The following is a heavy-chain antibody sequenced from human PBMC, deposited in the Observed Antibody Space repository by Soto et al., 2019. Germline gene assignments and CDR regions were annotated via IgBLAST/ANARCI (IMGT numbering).Heavy chain of an antibody. CDR1: GFTVNAYV. CDR2: ISGNGGST. V-gene: IGHV3-23*01. Sequence: EVLLLQSGGGLVQPGESLRLSCAASGFTVNAYVMRWGRQAPGKGLEWVSSISGNGGSTPYADSVKGRFTISRDNSKNTLFVQMNSLTAEDTAIYYWAKSMFGHHKPSDPWGQGNLVTVSS. CDR3: AKSMFGHHKPSDP. D-gene: IGHD3-16*01. J-gene: IGHJ5*02.